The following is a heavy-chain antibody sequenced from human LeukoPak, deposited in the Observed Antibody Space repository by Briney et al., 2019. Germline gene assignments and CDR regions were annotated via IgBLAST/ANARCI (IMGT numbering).Heavy chain of an antibody. CDR3: ARDQGFSYYFYYMDV. J-gene: IGHJ6*03. CDR2: IYSGGST. V-gene: IGHV3-66*01. Sequence: GGSLRLSCAASGFTVSSNYMSWVRQAPGKGLEWVSVIYSGGSTYYADSVKGRFTISRDNAKNSLYLQMNSLRAEDTAVYYCARDQGFSYYFYYMDVWGKGTTVTVSS. D-gene: IGHD3-3*01. CDR1: GFTVSSNY.